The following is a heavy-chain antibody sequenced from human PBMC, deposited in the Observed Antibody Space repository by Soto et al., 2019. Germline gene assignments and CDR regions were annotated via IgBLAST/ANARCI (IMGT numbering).Heavy chain of an antibody. Sequence: QVQLVQSGAEVKKPGSSVKVSCKASGGTFNTYTISWVRQVPGQGLEWMGGIMPLYAKPTYAQPFLGRLTIAADEHTSTVYMELRSLTSDDSAMYYCARTLFYFDISGHCPFDPWGQGTLVTVSA. CDR3: ARTLFYFDISGHCPFDP. J-gene: IGHJ5*02. D-gene: IGHD3-22*01. CDR1: GGTFNTYT. V-gene: IGHV1-69*01. CDR2: IMPLYAKP.